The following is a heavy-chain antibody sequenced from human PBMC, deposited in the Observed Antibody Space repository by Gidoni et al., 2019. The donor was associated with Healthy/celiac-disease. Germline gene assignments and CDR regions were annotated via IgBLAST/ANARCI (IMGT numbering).Heavy chain of an antibody. V-gene: IGHV3-23*01. D-gene: IGHD5-18*01. CDR2: ISGSGGST. CDR3: AKDHIAGNSYVLNWFDP. CDR1: GVTFSSDA. Sequence: EVQLLESGGGLVQPGGSLRLSCAAAGVTFSSDAMGWVRQAPGKGLEWVSAISGSGGSTYYADSVKGRFTISRDNSKNTLYLQMNSLRAEDTAVYYCAKDHIAGNSYVLNWFDPWGQGTLVTVSS. J-gene: IGHJ5*02.